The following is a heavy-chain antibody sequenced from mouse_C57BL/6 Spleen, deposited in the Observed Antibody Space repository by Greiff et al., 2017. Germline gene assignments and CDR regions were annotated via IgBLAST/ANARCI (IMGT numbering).Heavy chain of an antibody. CDR1: GYTFTSYG. V-gene: IGHV1-81*01. J-gene: IGHJ2*01. D-gene: IGHD3-2*02. CDR2: IYPRSGNT. Sequence: VQLQESGAELARPGASVKLSCTASGYTFTSYGISWVKQRTGQGLEWIGEIYPRSGNTYYNAKFKGKATLTADKSSSTAYMELRSLTSEDSAVYFCAREDSSGYVGFDYWGQGTTLTVSS. CDR3: AREDSSGYVGFDY.